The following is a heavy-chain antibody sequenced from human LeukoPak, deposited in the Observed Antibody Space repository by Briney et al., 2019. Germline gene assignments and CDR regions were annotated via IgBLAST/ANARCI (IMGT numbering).Heavy chain of an antibody. J-gene: IGHJ4*02. CDR2: IWYDGSNK. Sequence: GSLRLSCAASGFTFSSYGMHWVRQAPGKGLEWVAVIWYDGSNKYYADSVKGRFTISRDNSKNTLYLQMNSLRAEDTAVYYCAKDLPPMKGLDYWGQGTLVTASS. CDR3: AKDLPPMKGLDY. CDR1: GFTFSSYG. V-gene: IGHV3-33*06.